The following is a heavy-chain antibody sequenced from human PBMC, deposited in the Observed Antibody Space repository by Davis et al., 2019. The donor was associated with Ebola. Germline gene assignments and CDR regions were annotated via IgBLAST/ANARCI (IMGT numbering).Heavy chain of an antibody. Sequence: MPSETLSLTCTVSGGSISSYYWSWTRQPPGKGLERIGYLYYSGSTNYNPSLKSRVTISVDTSKNQFSLKLSSVTAADTAVYYCARVSTTVTTAWFDPWGQGTLVTVSS. CDR2: LYYSGST. CDR1: GGSISSYY. V-gene: IGHV4-59*01. CDR3: ARVSTTVTTAWFDP. J-gene: IGHJ5*02. D-gene: IGHD4-17*01.